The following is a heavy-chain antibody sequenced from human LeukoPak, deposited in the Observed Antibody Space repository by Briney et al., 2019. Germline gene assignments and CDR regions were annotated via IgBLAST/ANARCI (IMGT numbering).Heavy chain of an antibody. CDR2: MNPNSGNT. J-gene: IGHJ5*02. V-gene: IGHV1-8*01. CDR1: GYTSTNYD. Sequence: ASVKVSCKASGYTSTNYDINWVRLATGQGLEWMGWMNPNSGNTGYAQKFQGRVTMTRNTSVSTAYMDLSSLRSEDTAVYYCARGSSGDYSVSGSAWFDPWGQGTLVTVSS. D-gene: IGHD3-10*01. CDR3: ARGSSGDYSVSGSAWFDP.